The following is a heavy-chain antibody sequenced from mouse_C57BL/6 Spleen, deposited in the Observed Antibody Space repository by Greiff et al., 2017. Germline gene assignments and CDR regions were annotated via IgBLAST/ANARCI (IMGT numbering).Heavy chain of an antibody. CDR2: ISSGGDYI. D-gene: IGHD1-1*01. CDR3: TRETTDYAMDY. J-gene: IGHJ4*01. V-gene: IGHV5-9-1*02. Sequence: EVMLMESGEGLVKPGGSLKLSCAASGFTFSSYAMSWVRQTPEKRLEWVAYISSGGDYIYYADTVKGRFTISRDNARNTLYLQMSSLKSEDTAMYYCTRETTDYAMDYWGQGTSVTVSS. CDR1: GFTFSSYA.